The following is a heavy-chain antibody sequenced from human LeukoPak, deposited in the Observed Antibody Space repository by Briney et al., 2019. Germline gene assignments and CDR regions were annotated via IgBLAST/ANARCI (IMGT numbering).Heavy chain of an antibody. V-gene: IGHV4-34*01. Sequence: SETLSLTCVVYGGSSSGYYWSWIRQPPGKGLEWIGEINHSGSTNYNPSLKSRVTISVDTSKNQFSLQLSSVTAADTAVYYCARGRGVRVYYYYMDVWGKGTTVTVSS. D-gene: IGHD3-10*01. CDR1: GGSSSGYY. J-gene: IGHJ6*03. CDR3: ARGRGVRVYYYYMDV. CDR2: INHSGST.